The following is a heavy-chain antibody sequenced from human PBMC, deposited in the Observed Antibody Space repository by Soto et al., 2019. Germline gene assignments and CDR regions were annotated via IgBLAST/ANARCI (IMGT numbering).Heavy chain of an antibody. D-gene: IGHD3-3*01. J-gene: IGHJ6*02. V-gene: IGHV3-23*01. Sequence: GGSLRLSCAASGFTFNNYAMSWVRQVPGKGLEWVSAIGGSVRGTYYADSVKGRFTISRDSSKNTVLLQMSRLRAEDTAIYYCAQGENDDFWSGSCPNYFYYGLDVWGQGTTVTVSS. CDR1: GFTFNNYA. CDR3: AQGENDDFWSGSCPNYFYYGLDV. CDR2: IGGSVRGT.